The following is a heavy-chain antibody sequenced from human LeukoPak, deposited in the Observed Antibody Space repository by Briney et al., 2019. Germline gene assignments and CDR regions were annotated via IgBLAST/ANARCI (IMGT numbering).Heavy chain of an antibody. CDR3: AREREYYDILTGYTPEHRERTEHGMDV. V-gene: IGHV4-31*03. CDR2: IYYSGST. J-gene: IGHJ6*02. D-gene: IGHD3-9*01. CDR1: GGSISSGGYY. Sequence: PSQTLSLTCTVSGGSISSGGYYWSWIRQHPGKGLEWIGYIYYSGSTYYNPSLKSRVTISVDTSKNQFSLKLSSVTAADTAVYYCAREREYYDILTGYTPEHRERTEHGMDVWGQGTTVTVSS.